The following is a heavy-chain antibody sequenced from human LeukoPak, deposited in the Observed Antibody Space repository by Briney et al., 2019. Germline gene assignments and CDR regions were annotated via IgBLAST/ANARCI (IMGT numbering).Heavy chain of an antibody. D-gene: IGHD3-22*01. CDR2: IYHSGST. CDR3: ARYMIATGEGAFDI. V-gene: IGHV4-38-2*01. Sequence: SETLSLTCAVSGYSISSGYYWGWIPQPPGKGLEWIGSIYHSGSTYYNPSLKSRVTISVDTSKDQFSLKLSSVTAADTAVYYCARYMIATGEGAFDIWGQGTMVTVSS. J-gene: IGHJ3*02. CDR1: GYSISSGYY.